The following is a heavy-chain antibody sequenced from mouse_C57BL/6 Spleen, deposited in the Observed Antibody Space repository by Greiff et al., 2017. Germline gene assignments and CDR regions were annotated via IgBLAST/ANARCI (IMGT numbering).Heavy chain of an antibody. CDR2: ISSGGDYI. J-gene: IGHJ2*01. Sequence: EVQGVESGEGLVKPGGSLKLSCAASGFTFSSYAMSWVRQTPEKRLEWVAYISSGGDYIYYADTVKGRFTISRDNARNTLYLQMSSLKSEDTAMYYCTRDKGITTVNYFDYWGQGTTLTVSS. CDR1: GFTFSSYA. D-gene: IGHD1-1*01. V-gene: IGHV5-9-1*02. CDR3: TRDKGITTVNYFDY.